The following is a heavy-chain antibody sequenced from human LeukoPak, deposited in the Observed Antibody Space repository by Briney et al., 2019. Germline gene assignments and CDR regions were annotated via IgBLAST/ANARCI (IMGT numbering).Heavy chain of an antibody. CDR3: AKEPYDILTAYHLRGVFDY. CDR2: ISGSGGST. D-gene: IGHD3-9*01. V-gene: IGHV3-23*01. J-gene: IGHJ4*02. Sequence: HPGGSLRLSCAASGFTFSSYAMSWVRQAPGKGLEWVSAISGSGGSTYYADSGKGRFTISRDNAKNTLYLQMNSLRGEDTAVYYCAKEPYDILTAYHLRGVFDYWGQGTLVTVSS. CDR1: GFTFSSYA.